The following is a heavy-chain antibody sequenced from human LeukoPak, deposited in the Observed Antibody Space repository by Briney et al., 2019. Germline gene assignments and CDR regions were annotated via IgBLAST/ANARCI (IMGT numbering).Heavy chain of an antibody. D-gene: IGHD3-16*01. CDR3: AKGSGEVDY. CDR2: ISYDGSNK. Sequence: GGSLRLSFAASGFTFSSYGMHWVRQAPGKGLEWVAVISYDGSNKYYADSVKGRFTISRDNSKNTLYLQMNSLRAEDTAVYYCAKGSGEVDYWGQGTLVTVSS. J-gene: IGHJ4*02. CDR1: GFTFSSYG. V-gene: IGHV3-30*18.